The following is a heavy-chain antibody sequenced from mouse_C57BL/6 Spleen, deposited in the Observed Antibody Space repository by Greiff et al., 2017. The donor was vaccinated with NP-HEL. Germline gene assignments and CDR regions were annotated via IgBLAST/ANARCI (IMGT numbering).Heavy chain of an antibody. Sequence: QVQLQQSGAELVRPGASVTLSCKASGYTFTDYEMHWVKQTPVHGLEWIGAIDPETGGTAYNQKFKGKARLTVDKSSSTAYMELRSLTSEDSAVYYCTRFTGTQYYFDYWGQGTTLSVYS. CDR3: TRFTGTQYYFDY. J-gene: IGHJ2*01. D-gene: IGHD4-1*01. CDR1: GYTFTDYE. CDR2: IDPETGGT. V-gene: IGHV1-15*01.